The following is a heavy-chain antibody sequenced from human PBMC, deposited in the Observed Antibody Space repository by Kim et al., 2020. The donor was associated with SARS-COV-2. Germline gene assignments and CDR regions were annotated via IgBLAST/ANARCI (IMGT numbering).Heavy chain of an antibody. D-gene: IGHD6-19*01. J-gene: IGHJ4*02. V-gene: IGHV3-48*02. CDR2: ISSSSSTI. CDR3: ARVGYSSGWSSGFFDY. CDR1: GFTFSSYS. Sequence: GGSLRLSCAASGFTFSSYSMNWVRQAPGKGLEWVSYISSSSSTIYYADSVKGRFTISRDNAKNSLYLQMNSLRDEDTAVYYCARVGYSSGWSSGFFDYWGQGTLVTVSS.